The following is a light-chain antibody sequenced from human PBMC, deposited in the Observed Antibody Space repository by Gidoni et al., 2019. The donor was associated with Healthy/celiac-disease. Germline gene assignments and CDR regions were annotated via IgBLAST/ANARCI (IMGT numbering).Light chain of an antibody. CDR2: AAS. Sequence: IQMTQSPSSLSASVGDRVTITCRASQSISSYLNWYQQKQGKAPKLLIYAASSLQSGVPSRFSGSGSGTDFTLTISSLQPEDFATYYCQQSYSTHWTFXQXTKVEIK. V-gene: IGKV1-39*01. CDR3: QQSYSTHWT. J-gene: IGKJ1*01. CDR1: QSISSY.